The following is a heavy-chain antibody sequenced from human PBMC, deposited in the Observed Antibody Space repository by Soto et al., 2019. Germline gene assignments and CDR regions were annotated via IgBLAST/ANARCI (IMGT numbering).Heavy chain of an antibody. D-gene: IGHD5-12*01. CDR3: ASHRSGYAFQ. CDR1: GGSISSYY. CDR2: LYYSGIT. V-gene: IGHV4-59*01. J-gene: IGHJ4*02. Sequence: SETLSLTCTVSGGSISSYYWSWIRQPPGKGLEWMGYLYYSGITNYNPSLKSRVSTALAPSKNQFSLRLTSVTAADTAVYSCASHRSGYAFQWGQGTLVAVSS.